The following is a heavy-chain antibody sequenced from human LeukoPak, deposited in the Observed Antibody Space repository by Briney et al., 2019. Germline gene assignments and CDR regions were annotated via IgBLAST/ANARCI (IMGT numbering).Heavy chain of an antibody. J-gene: IGHJ4*02. V-gene: IGHV3-23*01. CDR2: ISGSGGST. Sequence: GGSLRLSCAASGFTFSSYAMSWVRQAPGKGLEWVSAISGSGGSTYYADSVKGRFTISRDNSKNTLYLQMNSLRAEDTAVYYCASPAYYDYVWGSYYYWGQGTLVTVSS. D-gene: IGHD3-16*01. CDR3: ASPAYYDYVWGSYYY. CDR1: GFTFSSYA.